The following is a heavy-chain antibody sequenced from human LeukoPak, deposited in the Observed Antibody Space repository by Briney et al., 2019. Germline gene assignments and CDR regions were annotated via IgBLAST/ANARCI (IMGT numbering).Heavy chain of an antibody. V-gene: IGHV4-39*01. CDR1: GGSISSSSYY. Sequence: SETLSLTCTVSGGSISSSSYYWGWIRQPPGKGLEWIGSIYYSGSTYYNPSLKSRVTISVDTSKNQFSLKLSSVTAADTAVYHCARLRTFPVQAFDYWGQGTLVTVSS. CDR3: ARLRTFPVQAFDY. J-gene: IGHJ4*02. D-gene: IGHD4-17*01. CDR2: IYYSGST.